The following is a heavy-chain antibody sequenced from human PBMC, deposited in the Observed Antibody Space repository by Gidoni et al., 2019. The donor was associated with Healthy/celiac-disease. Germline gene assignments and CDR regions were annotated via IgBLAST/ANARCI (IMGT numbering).Heavy chain of an antibody. V-gene: IGHV1-18*01. Sequence: VQLLHSGAAVTKPGASVKVSCKASGYTFTSYSISWVRQAPGQGLEWMGWISAYNGNTNYAQKLQGRVTMTTDTSTSTAYMELRSLRSDDTAVYYCARDLPPTSDYYDSRTGMDVWGQGTTVTVSS. J-gene: IGHJ6*02. CDR3: ARDLPPTSDYYDSRTGMDV. CDR1: GYTFTSYS. D-gene: IGHD3-22*01. CDR2: ISAYNGNT.